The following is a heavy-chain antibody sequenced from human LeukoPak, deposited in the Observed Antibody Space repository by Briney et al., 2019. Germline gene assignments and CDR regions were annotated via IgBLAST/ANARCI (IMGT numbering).Heavy chain of an antibody. D-gene: IGHD3-10*01. Sequence: GGCVRLSCSASGFTFSIYTMHWVRQAPGKGLEYVSAISSNGGSTYYADSVKGRLTISRDNSKNTLYLQVSSLRAEDTALYYCVKDLGPYGGGSFPGFHWGKGTVDPVSS. V-gene: IGHV3-64D*09. CDR1: GFTFSIYT. J-gene: IGHJ1*01. CDR2: ISSNGGST. CDR3: VKDLGPYGGGSFPGFH.